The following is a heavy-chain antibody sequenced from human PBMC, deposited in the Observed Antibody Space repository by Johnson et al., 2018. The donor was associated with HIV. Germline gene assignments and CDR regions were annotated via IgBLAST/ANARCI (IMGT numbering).Heavy chain of an antibody. CDR3: ARDGTTDDAFDI. V-gene: IGHV3-64*07. J-gene: IGHJ3*02. Sequence: EVQLVESGGGLVQPGGSLRLSCAASGFTFSSYAMHWVRQAPGKGLGYVSAISGSGGSTYYADSVKGSFTISRDNSKNTLYLQMSSLRAEDMAVYYCARDGTTDDAFDIWGQGTMVTVSS. D-gene: IGHD1-14*01. CDR2: ISGSGGST. CDR1: GFTFSSYA.